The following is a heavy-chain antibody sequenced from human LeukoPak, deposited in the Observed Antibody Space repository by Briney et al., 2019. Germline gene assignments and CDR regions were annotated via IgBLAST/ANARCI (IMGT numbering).Heavy chain of an antibody. D-gene: IGHD3-22*01. J-gene: IGHJ6*03. Sequence: GGSLRPSCAASGFTFDDYGMSWVRQAPGKGLEWVSGINWNGGSTGYADSVKGRFTISRDNAKNSLYLQMNSLRAEDTALYYCARGSYYDWYYYMDVWGKGTTVTVSS. CDR3: ARGSYYDWYYYMDV. CDR1: GFTFDDYG. CDR2: INWNGGST. V-gene: IGHV3-20*04.